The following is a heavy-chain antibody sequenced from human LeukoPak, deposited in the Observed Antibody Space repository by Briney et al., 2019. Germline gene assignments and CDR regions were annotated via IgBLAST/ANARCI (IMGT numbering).Heavy chain of an antibody. J-gene: IGHJ4*02. CDR3: AGGRGYYYDSSGYYYDLHYFDY. CDR1: GFTFSGYW. CDR2: IKQDGYEK. V-gene: IGHV3-7*01. Sequence: GGSLRLSCAASGFTFSGYWMSWVRQTPEKGLEWVANIKQDGYEKYYVDSVKGRITISRDNAKNSLYLQMNSLRAEDTAVYYCAGGRGYYYDSSGYYYDLHYFDYWGQGTLVTVSS. D-gene: IGHD3-22*01.